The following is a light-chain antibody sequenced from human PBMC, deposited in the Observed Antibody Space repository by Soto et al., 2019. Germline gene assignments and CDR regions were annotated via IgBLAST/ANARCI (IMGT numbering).Light chain of an antibody. Sequence: EIVLTQSPATLSLSPGERATLSCRASQSVSSYLAWYQQKPGQAPRLLIYDASNRATGIPARFSGSGSGTDFALAMSSLEPEDFAVYYCQRRSNGRYTFGQGTKLEIK. J-gene: IGKJ2*01. CDR2: DAS. CDR3: QRRSNGRYT. CDR1: QSVSSY. V-gene: IGKV3-11*01.